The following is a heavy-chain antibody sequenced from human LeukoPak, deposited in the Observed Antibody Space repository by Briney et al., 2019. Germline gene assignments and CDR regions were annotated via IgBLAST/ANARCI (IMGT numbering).Heavy chain of an antibody. V-gene: IGHV3-21*01. CDR1: GSTFSSYS. CDR3: AREIGGLLKVLDY. CDR2: ISSSSSYI. D-gene: IGHD3-10*01. Sequence: PGGSLRLSCAASGSTFSSYSMNWVRQAPGKGLEWVSSISSSSSYIYYADSVKGRFTISRDNAKNSLYLQMNSLRAEDTAVYYCAREIGGLLKVLDYWGQGTLVTVSS. J-gene: IGHJ4*02.